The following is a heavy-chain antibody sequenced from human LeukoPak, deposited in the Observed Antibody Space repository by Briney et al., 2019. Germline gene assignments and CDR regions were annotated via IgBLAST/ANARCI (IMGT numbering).Heavy chain of an antibody. D-gene: IGHD5-12*01. Sequence: GGSLRLSCAASGFTFSSYAMHWVRQAPGKGLEWVALIPYDGTNKDYTDSVKGRFTISRDNSKNTLYLQMNSLRTDGTAVYYCAKDLLRATGNGGYYMDVWGKGTTVTVSS. CDR2: IPYDGTNK. CDR3: AKDLLRATGNGGYYMDV. V-gene: IGHV3-30*04. J-gene: IGHJ6*03. CDR1: GFTFSSYA.